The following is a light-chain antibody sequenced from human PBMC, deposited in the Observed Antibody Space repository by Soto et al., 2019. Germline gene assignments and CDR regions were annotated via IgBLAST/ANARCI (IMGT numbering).Light chain of an antibody. CDR1: SGHNNYA. CDR2: LNSDGSH. V-gene: IGLV4-69*01. CDR3: QTWGTGIWV. Sequence: QLVLTQSPSASASLGASVKLTCTLSSGHNNYAIAWHQQQPEKGPRYLMKLNSDGSHSKGDGIPDRFSGSSSGAERYLTISSLQSEDEADYYCQTWGTGIWVFGGGTQLTVL. J-gene: IGLJ3*02.